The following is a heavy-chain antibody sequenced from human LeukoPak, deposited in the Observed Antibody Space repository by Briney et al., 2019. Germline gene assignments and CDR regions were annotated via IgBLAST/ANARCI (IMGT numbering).Heavy chain of an antibody. Sequence: GGSLRLSCAASGFTFSSYAMHWVRQAPGKGLEWVAVISYDGSNKYYADSVKGRFTISRDNSKNTLYLQMNSLRAEDTAVYYCAKDGALIGYSYGYDYYYYYMDVWGKGTTVTVSS. CDR3: AKDGALIGYSYGYDYYYYYMDV. CDR1: GFTFSSYA. D-gene: IGHD5-18*01. CDR2: ISYDGSNK. V-gene: IGHV3-30*04. J-gene: IGHJ6*03.